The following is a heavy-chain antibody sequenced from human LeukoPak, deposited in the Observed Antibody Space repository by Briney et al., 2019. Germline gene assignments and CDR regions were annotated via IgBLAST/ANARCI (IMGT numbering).Heavy chain of an antibody. CDR2: IIPIFGTA. CDR3: ARALTQSWGAIKCSSTSCYQVGPDLDY. V-gene: IGHV1-69*01. D-gene: IGHD2-2*01. J-gene: IGHJ4*02. Sequence: GRSLRLSCAASGFTFSSYAISWVRQAPGQGLEWLGGIIPIFGTANYAQKFQGRVTITADESTSTAYMELSSLRSEDTAVYYCARALTQSWGAIKCSSTSCYQVGPDLDYWGQGTLVTVSS. CDR1: GFTFSSYA.